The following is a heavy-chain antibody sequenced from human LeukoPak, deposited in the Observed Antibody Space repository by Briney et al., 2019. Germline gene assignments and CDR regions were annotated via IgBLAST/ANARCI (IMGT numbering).Heavy chain of an antibody. CDR2: IKNKAHGGTV. Sequence: GGSLRLSCAASGCTFTNAWMSWVRQAPGKGLEWVGRIKNKAHGGTVEYAAPAKGRFTISRDDSANTLSLQMDSLQTEDTGVYYCTTFHQASTGRYYGLFDNWGQGTLVTVSS. V-gene: IGHV3-15*01. CDR1: GCTFTNAW. J-gene: IGHJ4*02. D-gene: IGHD1-26*01. CDR3: TTFHQASTGRYYGLFDN.